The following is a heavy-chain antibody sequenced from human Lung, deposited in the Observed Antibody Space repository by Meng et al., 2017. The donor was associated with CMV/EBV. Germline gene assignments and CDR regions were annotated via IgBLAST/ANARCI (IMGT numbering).Heavy chain of an antibody. Sequence: SVXVSXXASGDTFTSYAISWVRQAPGQGLEWMGGIIPIFGTANYAQKFQGRVTITTDESTSTAYMELSSLRSEDTAVYYCARVTIFGAYGMDVWGQGPTVTVSS. CDR2: IIPIFGTA. D-gene: IGHD3-3*01. CDR1: GDTFTSYA. J-gene: IGHJ6*02. V-gene: IGHV1-69*05. CDR3: ARVTIFGAYGMDV.